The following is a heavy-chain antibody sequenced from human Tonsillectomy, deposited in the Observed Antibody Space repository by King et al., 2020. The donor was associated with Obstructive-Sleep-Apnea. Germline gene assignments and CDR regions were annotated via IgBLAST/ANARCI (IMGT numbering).Heavy chain of an antibody. CDR2: IDPSDSYT. D-gene: IGHD3-10*01. Sequence: QLVQSGAEVKKPGESLRISCNGSGYSFTSYWISWVRQMPGKGLEWMGRIDPSDSYTNYSPSFQGHVSISAVKSISTAYLQWSSLKASDTAMYYCARRITYGSGSYYTAWFDPWGQGTLVTVSS. J-gene: IGHJ5*02. V-gene: IGHV5-10-1*01. CDR3: ARRITYGSGSYYTAWFDP. CDR1: GYSFTSYW.